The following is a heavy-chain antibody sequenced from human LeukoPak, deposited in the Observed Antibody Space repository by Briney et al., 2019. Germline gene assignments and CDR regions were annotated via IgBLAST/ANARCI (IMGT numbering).Heavy chain of an antibody. CDR3: AKDTDYGDYYYGMDV. CDR2: ISWDGAST. CDR1: GFSFDDSA. D-gene: IGHD4-17*01. V-gene: IGHV3-43D*04. Sequence: GRSLRLSCAASGFSFDDSAMHCVRQAPGKGLEWVSLISWDGASTYHADSVKGRFTISRDNSKNSLYLQMNSLRAEDSALYYGAKDTDYGDYYYGMDVWGKGTTVTVCS. J-gene: IGHJ6*04.